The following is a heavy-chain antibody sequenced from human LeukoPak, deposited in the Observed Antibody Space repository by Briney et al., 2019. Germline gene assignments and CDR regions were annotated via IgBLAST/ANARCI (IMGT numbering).Heavy chain of an antibody. J-gene: IGHJ4*02. Sequence: GASVKVSCKASGGTFSSYAISWVRQAPGQGLEWMGGIIPIFGTANYAQKFQGRVTITADESTSTAYMELSSLSSEDTAVYYCASHQGYSGYEKYYFDYWGQGTLVTVSS. V-gene: IGHV1-69*13. CDR3: ASHQGYSGYEKYYFDY. CDR2: IIPIFGTA. CDR1: GGTFSSYA. D-gene: IGHD5-12*01.